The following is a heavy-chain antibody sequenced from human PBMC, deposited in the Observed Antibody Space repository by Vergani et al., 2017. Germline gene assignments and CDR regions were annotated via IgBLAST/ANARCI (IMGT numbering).Heavy chain of an antibody. CDR3: AKNPGITTTRHYYAMDV. D-gene: IGHD1-20*01. J-gene: IGHJ6*02. CDR2: ISPGASTV. Sequence: LAESGGGSVKPGGSLRLSCAASGFKFSDLYMSWIRQAPGKGLGWVSHISPGASTVSYTDSVTGRFTVSRDNDNNSLTLDMTTLRVEDTAVYYCAKNPGITTTRHYYAMDVWSQGTTVTVSS. V-gene: IGHV3-11*04. CDR1: GFKFSDLY.